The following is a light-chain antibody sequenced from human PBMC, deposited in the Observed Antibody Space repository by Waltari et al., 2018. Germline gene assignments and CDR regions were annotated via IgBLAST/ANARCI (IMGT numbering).Light chain of an antibody. J-gene: IGLJ2*01. Sequence: QSALTQPRSVSGSPGQSVTISCTGTSSDVGGYNYVSWYQQHPGKAPKLMIYDVTKRPSGVPDRYSGPKSGSTASLTISGLQAEDEADYYCCSYAGTYSFGDVGGGTKLTVL. CDR2: DVT. V-gene: IGLV2-11*01. CDR3: CSYAGTYSFGD. CDR1: SSDVGGYNY.